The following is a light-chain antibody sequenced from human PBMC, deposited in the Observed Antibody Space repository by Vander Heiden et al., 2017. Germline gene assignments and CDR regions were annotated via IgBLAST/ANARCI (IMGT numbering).Light chain of an antibody. CDR3: QQSDSTPLT. CDR2: AAS. J-gene: IGKJ4*01. Sequence: DIQMTQSPSSLSASVGDRVTITCRASQSISSYLNWYQQKPGKAPKLLIYAASSLQSGVPSRSSGSGSGTDFTLTISSLQPEDFATYYCQQSDSTPLTFGGGTKVDIK. V-gene: IGKV1-39*01. CDR1: QSISSY.